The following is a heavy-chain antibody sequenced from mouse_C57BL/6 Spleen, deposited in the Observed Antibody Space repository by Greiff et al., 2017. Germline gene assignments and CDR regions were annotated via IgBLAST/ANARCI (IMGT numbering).Heavy chain of an antibody. CDR3: ARKPHYYSSSYVYYYAMDY. J-gene: IGHJ4*01. CDR1: GYTFTSYW. D-gene: IGHD1-1*01. Sequence: VQLQQPGAELVMPGASVKLSCKASGYTFTSYWMHWVKQRPGQGLEWIGEIDPSDSYTNYNQKFKGKSTLTVDKSSSTAYLQLSRLTSEDSAVYYCARKPHYYSSSYVYYYAMDYWGQGTSVTVSS. V-gene: IGHV1-69*01. CDR2: IDPSDSYT.